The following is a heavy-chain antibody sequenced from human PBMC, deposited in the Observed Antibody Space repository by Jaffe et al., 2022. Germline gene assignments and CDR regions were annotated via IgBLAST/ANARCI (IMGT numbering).Heavy chain of an antibody. Sequence: QVQLQESGPGLVKPSETLSLTCTVSGGSISSYYWSWIRQPPGKGLEWIGYIYYSGSTNYNPSLKSRVTISVDTSKNQFSLKLSSVTAADTAVYYCASSKRYCSGGSCYFLTLGYWGQGTLVTVSS. CDR2: IYYSGST. V-gene: IGHV4-59*01. D-gene: IGHD2-15*01. CDR3: ASSKRYCSGGSCYFLTLGY. CDR1: GGSISSYY. J-gene: IGHJ4*02.